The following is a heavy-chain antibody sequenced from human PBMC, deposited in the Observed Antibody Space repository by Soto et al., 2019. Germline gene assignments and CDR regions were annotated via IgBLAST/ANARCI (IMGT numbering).Heavy chain of an antibody. Sequence: QLQLQESGPGLVKPSETLSLTCTVSGGSISSSTYYWDWIRQHPGKGLERIGTISYSGIAYYNPSLKSRVTISVDTSNNQFSLKLSSVTAADTAVYYCASLYGDYVSYWGQGTLVTVSS. J-gene: IGHJ4*02. CDR1: GGSISSSTYY. CDR3: ASLYGDYVSY. V-gene: IGHV4-39*01. D-gene: IGHD4-17*01. CDR2: ISYSGIA.